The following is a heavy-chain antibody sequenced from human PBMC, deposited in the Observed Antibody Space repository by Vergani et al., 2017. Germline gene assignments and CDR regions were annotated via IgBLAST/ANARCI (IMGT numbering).Heavy chain of an antibody. CDR2: SPYSGSSST. D-gene: IGHD2-15*01. Sequence: QVQLQESGPGLVKPSETLSLTCTVSGVSISRYYWSWLRQPPGEGLECLGYSPYSGSSSTNYNPSLRSRVTISMDMSQNHFSLALYSVTAADTAVYYCARYPGCSGGNCYSADDWGQGILVTVSS. V-gene: IGHV4-59*01. J-gene: IGHJ4*02. CDR3: ARYPGCSGGNCYSADD. CDR1: GVSISRYY.